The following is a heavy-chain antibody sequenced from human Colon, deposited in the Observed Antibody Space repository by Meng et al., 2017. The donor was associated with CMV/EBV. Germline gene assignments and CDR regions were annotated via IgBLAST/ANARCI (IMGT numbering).Heavy chain of an antibody. Sequence: GESLKISCTASGFTFGDYAMSWVRQAPGKGLEWVGFIRSKAYGGTTEYAASVKGRFTISRDDSKSIAYLQMNSLKTEDTAVYYCTREYHMEYWGQGTLVTVSS. V-gene: IGHV3-49*04. CDR1: GFTFGDYA. D-gene: IGHD1-1*01. CDR2: IRSKAYGGTT. J-gene: IGHJ4*02. CDR3: TREYHMEY.